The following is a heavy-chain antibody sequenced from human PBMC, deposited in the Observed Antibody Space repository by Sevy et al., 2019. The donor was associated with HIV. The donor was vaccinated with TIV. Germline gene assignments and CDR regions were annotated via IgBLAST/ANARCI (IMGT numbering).Heavy chain of an antibody. Sequence: GGSLRLSCAGSGFTFSNYWMSWVRHAPGKGLEWVANIKRDGSEKYYVASVKGRFTISRDNAKTSLYLQMNSLRVEDTAVYYCARECSSASCLWGMDVWGQGTMVTVSS. CDR3: ARECSSASCLWGMDV. CDR1: GFTFSNYW. D-gene: IGHD2-2*01. J-gene: IGHJ6*02. V-gene: IGHV3-7*03. CDR2: IKRDGSEK.